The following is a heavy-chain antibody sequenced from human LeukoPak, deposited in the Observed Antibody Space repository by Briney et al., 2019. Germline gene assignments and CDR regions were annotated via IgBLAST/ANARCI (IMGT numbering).Heavy chain of an antibody. Sequence: GGSLRLSCAASGFTFSTYAMSWVRQAPGKGLEWVSLIGGSDGRTRYADSVKGRFTISRDSSKNTLYLEMNSLRAEDTAVYYCAKDSSSYDWGYMDVWGKGTTVTISS. J-gene: IGHJ6*03. D-gene: IGHD3-22*01. V-gene: IGHV3-23*01. CDR1: GFTFSTYA. CDR3: AKDSSSYDWGYMDV. CDR2: IGGSDGRT.